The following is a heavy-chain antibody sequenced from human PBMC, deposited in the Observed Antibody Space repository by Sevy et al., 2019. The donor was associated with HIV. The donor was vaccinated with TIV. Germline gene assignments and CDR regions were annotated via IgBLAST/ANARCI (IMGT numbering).Heavy chain of an antibody. CDR1: GVSVTSDTYY. V-gene: IGHV4-61*01. J-gene: IGHJ4*02. D-gene: IGHD3-22*01. CDR3: AREPYFFDKSGYFWDY. CDR2: VYHTGST. Sequence: SETLSLTCAVSGVSVTSDTYYWSWIRQPPGKGLEWIGYVYHTGSTNYSPSFKSRVTISIDTSKNQFSLRLSSVAAADTAMYYCAREPYFFDKSGYFWDYWGQGILVTVSS.